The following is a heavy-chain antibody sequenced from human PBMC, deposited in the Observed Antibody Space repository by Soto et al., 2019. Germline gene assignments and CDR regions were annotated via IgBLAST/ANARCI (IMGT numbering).Heavy chain of an antibody. Sequence: ASVKVSCTASGYTFTSYGISWVRLAPEQGLEWLGIINPSGGSTSYAQKFRGRVTMTRDTSTSTVYVELSSLRSEDTAVYYCARDRGHSSSWDYFDYWGLGTRVTVFS. CDR3: ARDRGHSSSWDYFDY. CDR2: INPSGGST. V-gene: IGHV1-46*01. J-gene: IGHJ4*02. CDR1: GYTFTSYG. D-gene: IGHD6-13*01.